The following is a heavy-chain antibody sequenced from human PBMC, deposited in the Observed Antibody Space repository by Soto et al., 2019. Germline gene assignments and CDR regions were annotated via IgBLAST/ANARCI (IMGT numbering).Heavy chain of an antibody. CDR3: ARERDGYNYADY. V-gene: IGHV1-46*01. CDR1: GYTFTSYY. J-gene: IGHJ4*02. CDR2: INPSGGST. Sequence: QVQLVQSGAEVKKPGASVKVSCKASGYTFTSYYMHWVRQAPGQGLEWMGIINPSGGSTSYAQKFHVRVTMARDTSTSTVYMELSSLRSEDTAVYYCARERDGYNYADYWGQRTLVTVSS. D-gene: IGHD5-12*01.